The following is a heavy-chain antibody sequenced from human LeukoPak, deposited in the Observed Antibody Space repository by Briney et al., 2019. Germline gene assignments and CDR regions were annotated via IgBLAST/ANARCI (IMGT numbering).Heavy chain of an antibody. CDR2: IKSDGSST. V-gene: IGHV3-74*01. J-gene: IGHJ4*02. CDR1: GFIFSDYW. D-gene: IGHD3-16*01. CDR3: ARGGRYAYFLDY. Sequence: GGSLRLSCAASGFIFSDYWMHWVRQGPGKGLVWVSRIKSDGSSTSYADSAKGRFTISRDNAKNTVYVHMNSLRDEDTAVYYCARGGRYAYFLDYWGQGTLVTVSS.